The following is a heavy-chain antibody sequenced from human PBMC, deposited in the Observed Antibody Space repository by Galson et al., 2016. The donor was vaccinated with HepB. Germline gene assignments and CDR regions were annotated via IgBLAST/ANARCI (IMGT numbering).Heavy chain of an antibody. CDR2: IFYSGST. CDR1: GGSISSSSYC. D-gene: IGHD2-8*02. V-gene: IGHV4-39*07. J-gene: IGHJ4*02. CDR3: ARVVVYAAFRWGKKKEEYYFDY. Sequence: ETLSLTCTVSGGSISSSSYCWSWIRQPPGKGLEWIGSIFYSGSTYYTPSLKSRATISVDTSKNQFSLNLSSVTAADTAVYFCARVVVYAAFRWGKKKEEYYFDYWGQGTLVTVSS.